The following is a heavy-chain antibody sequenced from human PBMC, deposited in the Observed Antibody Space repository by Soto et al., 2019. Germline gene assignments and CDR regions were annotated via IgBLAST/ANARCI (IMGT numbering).Heavy chain of an antibody. CDR1: GFTFGGSW. D-gene: IGHD3-10*01. J-gene: IGHJ4*02. Sequence: GGPLILSCTASGFTFGGSWMHWVRHAPGKGLQWVSRMTSDGSTTDYADSVKGRFTVSRDNGKYTLYLQMNSLRAEDTAVYYCPTAGVDYGGPGTLVPVS. V-gene: IGHV3-74*01. CDR3: PTAGVDY. CDR2: MTSDGSTT.